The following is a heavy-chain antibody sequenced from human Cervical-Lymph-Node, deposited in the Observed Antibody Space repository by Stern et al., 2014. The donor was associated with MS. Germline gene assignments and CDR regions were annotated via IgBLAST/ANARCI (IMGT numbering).Heavy chain of an antibody. J-gene: IGHJ6*02. V-gene: IGHV1-18*01. Sequence: QVQLVQSGAEVKKPGASVKVSCTASGYTFTSYGISWVRQAPGQGLEWMGWISAYNGNTNYAQKLQGRVAMTTDTSTSTAYMELRSLRSDDTAVYYCARVRTTVTSYYYYGMDVWGQGTTVTVSS. CDR2: ISAYNGNT. D-gene: IGHD4-17*01. CDR1: GYTFTSYG. CDR3: ARVRTTVTSYYYYGMDV.